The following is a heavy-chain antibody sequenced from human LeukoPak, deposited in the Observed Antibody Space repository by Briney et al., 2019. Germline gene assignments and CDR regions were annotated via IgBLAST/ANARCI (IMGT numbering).Heavy chain of an antibody. CDR3: AKHMEWVMDV. CDR1: GFTFDRHT. Sequence: GGSLRPSCAASGFTFDRHTMHWVRRPPGKGPEWVSLIGWYGTNIDYADPVKGRFTISRDNSKTVVYQQMHSLRTEDTALYYCAKHMEWVMDVWGQGTRVSVSS. CDR2: IGWYGTNI. V-gene: IGHV3-43*01. J-gene: IGHJ6*02. D-gene: IGHD3-3*01.